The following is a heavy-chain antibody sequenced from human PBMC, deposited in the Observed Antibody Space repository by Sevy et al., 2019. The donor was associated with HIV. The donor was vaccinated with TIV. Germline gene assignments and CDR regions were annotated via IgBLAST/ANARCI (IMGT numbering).Heavy chain of an antibody. Sequence: GGSLRLSCAASGFTFSSYWMSWVRQAPGKGLEWVANIKQDGSEKYYVDSVKGRFTISRDNAKNSLYLQMNSLRAEDXXXXXXXXXXXSYYFDYWGQGTLVTVSS. J-gene: IGHJ4*02. V-gene: IGHV3-7*01. CDR3: XXXXXSYYFDY. CDR2: IKQDGSEK. CDR1: GFTFSSYW.